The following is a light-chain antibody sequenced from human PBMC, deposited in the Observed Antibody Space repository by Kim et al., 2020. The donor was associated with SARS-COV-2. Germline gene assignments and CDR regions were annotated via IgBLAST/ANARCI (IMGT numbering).Light chain of an antibody. CDR2: VNNDGSH. Sequence: QLVLTQSPSASASLGASVKLTCTLSSGHSSNAIAWHQQQSEKGPRFLMKVNNDGSHNKGDGIPDRFSGSSSGTERYLTISSLQSEDEADYYCQTWGTGNWVFDGGTQLTVL. CDR3: QTWGTGNWV. V-gene: IGLV4-69*01. J-gene: IGLJ3*02. CDR1: SGHSSNA.